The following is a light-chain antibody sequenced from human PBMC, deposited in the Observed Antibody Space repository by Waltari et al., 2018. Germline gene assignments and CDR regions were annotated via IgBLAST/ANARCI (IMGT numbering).Light chain of an antibody. Sequence: QSALTQPRSVSGSPGQSVTISCTGGSSDVGDYNYVSWYQQHPDKAPKLMIYDVTKRPSGFPDRFSGSKSGNTASLTISGLQAEDEADYYCCSYAGRYTFDVVFGGGTKLTVL. CDR2: DVT. CDR1: SSDVGDYNY. J-gene: IGLJ2*01. CDR3: CSYAGRYTFDVV. V-gene: IGLV2-11*01.